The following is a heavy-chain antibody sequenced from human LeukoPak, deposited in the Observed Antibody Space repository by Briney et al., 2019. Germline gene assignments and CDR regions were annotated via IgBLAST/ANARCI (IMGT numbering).Heavy chain of an antibody. Sequence: RASVKVSCKASGGTFSSYAISWVRQAPGQGLEWMGGIIPIFGTANYAQKFQGRVTITADESTSTAYMGLSSLRSEDTAVYYCARGGLYGNDAFDIWGQGTMVTVSS. CDR3: ARGGLYGNDAFDI. CDR1: GGTFSSYA. J-gene: IGHJ3*02. V-gene: IGHV1-69*13. CDR2: IIPIFGTA. D-gene: IGHD2-8*01.